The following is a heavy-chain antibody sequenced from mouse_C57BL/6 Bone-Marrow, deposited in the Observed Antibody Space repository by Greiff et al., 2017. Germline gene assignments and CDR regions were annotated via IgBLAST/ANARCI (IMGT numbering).Heavy chain of an antibody. CDR1: GYTFTSYW. Sequence: VQLVESGAELAKPGASVKLSCKASGYTFTSYWMHWVKQRPGQGLEWIGYINPSSGYTKYNQKFKDKATLTADKSSSTAYMQLISLTYEDTAVYYCARRGYCYAMDYWGQGTSVTVSS. CDR2: INPSSGYT. V-gene: IGHV1-7*01. D-gene: IGHD2-3*01. J-gene: IGHJ4*01. CDR3: ARRGYCYAMDY.